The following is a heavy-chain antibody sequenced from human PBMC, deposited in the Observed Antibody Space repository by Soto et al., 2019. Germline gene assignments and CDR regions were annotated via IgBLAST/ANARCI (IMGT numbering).Heavy chain of an antibody. Sequence: QVQLVQSGAEMKEPGSSVKVSCKTSGGTFSSSAISWLRQARGQGLEWMGGIIPLFRTPDYAQKFQGRVTIAADESTTTAYMELSSLRSEDTAVYYCARDNDRLQLGGNYYYILDVWGQGTTITVS. V-gene: IGHV1-69*12. J-gene: IGHJ6*02. CDR2: IIPLFRTP. D-gene: IGHD4-4*01. CDR3: ARDNDRLQLGGNYYYILDV. CDR1: GGTFSSSA.